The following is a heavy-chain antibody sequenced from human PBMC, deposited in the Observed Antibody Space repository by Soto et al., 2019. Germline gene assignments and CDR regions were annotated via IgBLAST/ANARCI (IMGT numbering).Heavy chain of an antibody. CDR2: VSSTGSS. J-gene: IGHJ5*02. D-gene: IGHD6-13*01. Sequence: SETLSLSCTVSGCSISTYYCSWSRQAAEKRLEWIRRVSSTGSSYYNPSLKSRVTISVDTSKNQVSLNLTSVTAADTAVYYCARGVPAAGTDWFDPWGQGTLVTVSS. V-gene: IGHV4-4*07. CDR3: ARGVPAAGTDWFDP. CDR1: GCSISTYY.